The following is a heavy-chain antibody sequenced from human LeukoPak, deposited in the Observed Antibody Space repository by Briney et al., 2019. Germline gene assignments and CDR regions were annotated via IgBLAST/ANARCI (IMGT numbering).Heavy chain of an antibody. Sequence: SETLSLTCTVSGGSISSGSYSWSWIRQPAGKGLEWIGRIYTSGSTNYSPSLKSRVTISVDTSKNQFSMKLSSVTAADTAVYYCASSTGSGSYYPLFDYWGQGTLVTVSS. J-gene: IGHJ4*02. CDR3: ASSTGSGSYYPLFDY. CDR1: GGSISSGSYS. V-gene: IGHV4-61*02. D-gene: IGHD3-10*01. CDR2: IYTSGST.